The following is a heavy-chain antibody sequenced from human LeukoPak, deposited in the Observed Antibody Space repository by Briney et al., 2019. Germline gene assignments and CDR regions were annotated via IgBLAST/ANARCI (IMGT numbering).Heavy chain of an antibody. CDR1: GGSFSGYY. CDR2: INHSGST. D-gene: IGHD6-19*01. Sequence: KTSETLSLTCAVYGGSFSGYYWSWIRQPPGKGLEWIGEINHSGSTNYNPSLKSRVTISVDTSKNQFSLKLSSVTAADTAVYYCARGRLGSGRGLAPWLAKTDYWGQGTLVTVSS. J-gene: IGHJ4*02. V-gene: IGHV4-34*01. CDR3: ARGRLGSGRGLAPWLAKTDY.